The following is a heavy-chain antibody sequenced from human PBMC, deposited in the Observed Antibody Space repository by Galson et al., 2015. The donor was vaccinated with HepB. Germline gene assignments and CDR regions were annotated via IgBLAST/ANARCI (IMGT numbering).Heavy chain of an antibody. CDR1: GFTFSNAW. D-gene: IGHD1-26*01. CDR3: TTVSGRYFYYYNYMDV. Sequence: SLRLSCAASGFTFSNAWMNWVRQAPGKGLEWVGRIKSTTDGGTRDYPAPVKGRFTISRDDSRNTLYLQMNSLKTEDTAVYYCTTVSGRYFYYYNYMDVWGKGTTVTVSS. J-gene: IGHJ6*03. V-gene: IGHV3-15*07. CDR2: IKSTTDGGTR.